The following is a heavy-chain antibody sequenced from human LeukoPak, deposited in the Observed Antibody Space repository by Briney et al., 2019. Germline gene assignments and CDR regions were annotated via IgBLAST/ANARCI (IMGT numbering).Heavy chain of an antibody. V-gene: IGHV4-38-2*02. CDR1: GYSISSGYY. J-gene: IGHJ4*02. CDR2: IYHSGST. CDR3: ARGVNSGYFDY. D-gene: IGHD1-26*01. Sequence: PSETLSLTCTVSGYSISSGYYWGWIRQPPGKGLEWIGSIYHSGSTNYSPSLKSRVTISLDTSKNQFSLKLSSVTAADTAVYYCARGVNSGYFDYCGQGTLVTVSS.